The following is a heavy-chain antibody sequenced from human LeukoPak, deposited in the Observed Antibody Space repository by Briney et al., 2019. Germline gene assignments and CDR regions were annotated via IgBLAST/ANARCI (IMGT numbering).Heavy chain of an antibody. CDR3: AKEVYGSGSYLGYGAFDI. CDR2: TSSSDAGT. CDR1: GFPLSSYA. J-gene: IGHJ3*02. Sequence: GGSLRLSCAASGFPLSSYAMSWVRQAPGKGLEWVSATSSSDAGTYYADSVRGRFTISRDNSKNTLYLQMNSLRAEDTAVYYCAKEVYGSGSYLGYGAFDIWGQGTMVTVSS. V-gene: IGHV3-23*01. D-gene: IGHD3-10*01.